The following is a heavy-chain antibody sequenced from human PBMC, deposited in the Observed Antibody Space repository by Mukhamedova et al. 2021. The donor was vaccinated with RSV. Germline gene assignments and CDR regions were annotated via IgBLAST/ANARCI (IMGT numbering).Heavy chain of an antibody. J-gene: IGHJ5*02. Sequence: KGRFTISRDNSKNTLYLQMNSLRAEDTAVYYCAKRGSSGWYGGRDWFDPWGLGTLATVSS. CDR3: AKRGSSGWYGGRDWFDP. V-gene: IGHV3-23*01. D-gene: IGHD6-19*01.